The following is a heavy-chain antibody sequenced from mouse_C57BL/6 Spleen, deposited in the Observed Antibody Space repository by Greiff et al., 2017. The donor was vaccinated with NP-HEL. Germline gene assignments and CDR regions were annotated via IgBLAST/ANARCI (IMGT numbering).Heavy chain of an antibody. Sequence: QVQLQQPGAELVMPGASVKLSCKASGYTFTSYWMHWVKQRPGQGLEWIGEIDPSDSYTNYNQKFKGKSTLTVDKSSSTAYMQLSSLTSEDSAVFCGRRRYDGYYGALDYWGQGTSVTVSA. D-gene: IGHD2-3*01. V-gene: IGHV1-69*01. CDR2: IDPSDSYT. CDR1: GYTFTSYW. CDR3: RRRYDGYYGALDY. J-gene: IGHJ4*01.